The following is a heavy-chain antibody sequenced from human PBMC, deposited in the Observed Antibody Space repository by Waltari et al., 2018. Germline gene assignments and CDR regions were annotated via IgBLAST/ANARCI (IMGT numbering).Heavy chain of an antibody. CDR3: ARQSTGSSGWYNYFDY. J-gene: IGHJ4*02. CDR2: INPNSGGT. CDR1: GYTFTGYY. V-gene: IGHV1-2*06. Sequence: QVQLVQSGAEVKKPGASVKVSCKASGYTFTGYYMHWVRQAPGQGLEWMGRINPNSGGTNYAQKFQGRVTMTRDTSISTAYMELSRLRSDDTAVYYCARQSTGSSGWYNYFDYWGQGTLVTVSS. D-gene: IGHD6-19*01.